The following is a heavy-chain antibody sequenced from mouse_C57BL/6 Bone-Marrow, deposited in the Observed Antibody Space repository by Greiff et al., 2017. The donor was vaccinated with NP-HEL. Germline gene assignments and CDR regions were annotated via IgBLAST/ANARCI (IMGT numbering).Heavy chain of an antibody. J-gene: IGHJ2*01. CDR1: GFTFSSYA. CDR3: ARALSSDYFDY. D-gene: IGHD6-2*01. CDR2: ISDGGSYT. V-gene: IGHV5-4*03. Sequence: DVMLVESGGGLVKPGGSLKLSCAASGFTFSSYAMSWVRQTPEKRLEWVATISDGGSYTYYPDNVKGRFTISRDNAKNNLYLQMSHLKSEDTAMYYCARALSSDYFDYWGQGTTLTVSS.